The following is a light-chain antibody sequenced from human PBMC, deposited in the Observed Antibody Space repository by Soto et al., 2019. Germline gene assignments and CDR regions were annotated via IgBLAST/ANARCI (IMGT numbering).Light chain of an antibody. CDR1: QRIRTS. CDR3: HQYDNWLT. Sequence: DIQMTQSPSSLSASIGDRVTITCRASQRIRTSLNWYQHKPGKAPKLLIYAASSLESGVPSRFSGSGSGTDFSLSISSLQPEDFAVYYCHQYDNWLTFGGGTKVDIK. J-gene: IGKJ4*01. CDR2: AAS. V-gene: IGKV1-39*01.